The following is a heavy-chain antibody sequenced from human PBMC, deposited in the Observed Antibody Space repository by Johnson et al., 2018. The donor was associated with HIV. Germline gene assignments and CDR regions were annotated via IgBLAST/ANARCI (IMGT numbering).Heavy chain of an antibody. CDR1: GFTFPNAW. CDR3: TTESASVGANYAFDL. CDR2: IKSKTDGGTT. D-gene: IGHD1-26*01. Sequence: VQLVESGGGLVKPGGSLRLSCAASGFTFPNAWMSWVRQAPGKGLEWVGRIKSKTDGGTTDYAAPVKGRFTISRDDSKNTLYLQMNSLKTEDTAVYYCTTESASVGANYAFDLWGRGTMVTVSS. V-gene: IGHV3-15*01. J-gene: IGHJ3*01.